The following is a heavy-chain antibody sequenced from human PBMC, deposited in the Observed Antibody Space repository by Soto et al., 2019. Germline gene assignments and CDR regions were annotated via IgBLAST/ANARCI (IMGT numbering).Heavy chain of an antibody. J-gene: IGHJ4*02. V-gene: IGHV4-34*01. Sequence: VQLQQWGAGLLKTSETLSLTCAVYGESLNGYYWTWIRQPPGKGLEWIGEIHHRGTTTYNPSLKSRRNMSIDLSNNQFSLRLTSVTAADTAVYYCARGLGATDYWGQGTLVTVSS. CDR2: IHHRGTT. CDR3: ARGLGATDY. D-gene: IGHD2-15*01. CDR1: GESLNGYY.